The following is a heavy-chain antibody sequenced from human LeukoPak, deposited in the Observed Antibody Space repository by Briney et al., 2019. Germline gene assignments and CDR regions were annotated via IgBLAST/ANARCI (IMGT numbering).Heavy chain of an antibody. CDR1: GFTFTTYW. D-gene: IGHD3-10*02. V-gene: IGHV3-74*03. CDR2: INTDGRVT. J-gene: IGHJ4*02. Sequence: GGSLRLACAASGFTFTTYWMHWVRQVPGKGLVWVARINTDGRVTTYADSVKGRFTVSRDNAENTLYLQMNDLRPEDTAIYYCIRETHVGLHLEYWGQGTLATVTS. CDR3: IRETHVGLHLEY.